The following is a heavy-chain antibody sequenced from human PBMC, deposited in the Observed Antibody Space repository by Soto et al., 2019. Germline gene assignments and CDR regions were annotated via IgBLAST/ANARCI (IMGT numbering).Heavy chain of an antibody. J-gene: IGHJ4*02. V-gene: IGHV4-34*01. Sequence: PSETLSLTCAVYGGSFSGYYWSWIRQPPGKGLEWIGEINHSGSTNYNPSLKSRVTISVDTSKNQFSLKLSSVTAADTAVYYCARGPTMVRGVIIENDYWGQGTLVTVS. D-gene: IGHD3-10*01. CDR2: INHSGST. CDR1: GGSFSGYY. CDR3: ARGPTMVRGVIIENDY.